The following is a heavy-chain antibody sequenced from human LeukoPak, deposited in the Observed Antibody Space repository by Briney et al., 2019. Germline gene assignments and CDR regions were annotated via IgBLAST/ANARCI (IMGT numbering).Heavy chain of an antibody. CDR3: ARFGSSTWYKGAFDI. D-gene: IGHD6-13*01. J-gene: IGHJ3*02. V-gene: IGHV4-34*12. Sequence: PSGTLSLTCAVYGGSFSGYYWSWIRQPPGKGLEWIGEIVHSGNTKYNPSLKSRVTISVDTSKNQFSLNLTSVTAADTAVYYCARFGSSTWYKGAFDIWGQGKMVSVAS. CDR1: GGSFSGYY. CDR2: IVHSGNT.